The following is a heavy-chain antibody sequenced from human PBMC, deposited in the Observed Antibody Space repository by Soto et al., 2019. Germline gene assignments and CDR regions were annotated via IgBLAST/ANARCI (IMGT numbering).Heavy chain of an antibody. CDR3: ARGTIAAAGRDFDY. Sequence: ASVKVSCKASGGTFSSYAISWVRQAPGQGLEWMGIINPSGGSTSYAQKFQGRVTMTRDTSTSTVYMELSSLRSEDTAVYYCARGTIAAAGRDFDYWGQGTLVTVSS. CDR1: GGTFSSYA. V-gene: IGHV1-46*01. J-gene: IGHJ4*02. CDR2: INPSGGST. D-gene: IGHD6-13*01.